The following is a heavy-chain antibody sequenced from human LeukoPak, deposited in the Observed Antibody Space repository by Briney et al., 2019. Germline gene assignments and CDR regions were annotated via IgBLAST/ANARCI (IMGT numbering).Heavy chain of an antibody. J-gene: IGHJ6*04. Sequence: SVKVSCKASGGTFSSYAISWVRQAPGQGLEWMGGIIPIFGTANYAQKFQGRVTITADESTSTAYMELRSLRSEDTAVYYCARNSGYDYVGTYYYGMEVWGKGTTVTVSS. CDR2: IIPIFGTA. D-gene: IGHD5-12*01. V-gene: IGHV1-69*13. CDR3: ARNSGYDYVGTYYYGMEV. CDR1: GGTFSSYA.